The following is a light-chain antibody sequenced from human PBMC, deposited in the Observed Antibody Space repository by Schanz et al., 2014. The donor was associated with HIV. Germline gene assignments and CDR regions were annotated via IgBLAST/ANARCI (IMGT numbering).Light chain of an antibody. CDR3: CSYTTTSTYV. CDR2: DVS. CDR1: SGDVGSYNY. V-gene: IGLV2-14*03. J-gene: IGLJ1*01. Sequence: QSALTQPASVSGSPGQSIPISCTGTSGDVGSYNYVSWYQQHPGKAPKLMIYDVSNRPSGVSSRFSGSKSGNTASLTISGLQAEDEADYYCCSYTTTSTYVFGAGTKLTVL.